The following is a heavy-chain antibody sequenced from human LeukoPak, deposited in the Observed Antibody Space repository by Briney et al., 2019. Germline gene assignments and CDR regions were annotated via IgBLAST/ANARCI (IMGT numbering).Heavy chain of an antibody. CDR1: GYTFTSYY. Sequence: ASVKVSCKASGYTFTSYYMHWVRQAPGQGLEWMGIINPSGGSTSYAQKFQGRVTMTRDTSTSTVYMELSSLRSEDTAVYYCARAVPRSYYYYYGMDVWGQGTTVTVSS. CDR2: INPSGGST. J-gene: IGHJ6*02. CDR3: ARAVPRSYYYYYGMDV. V-gene: IGHV1-46*01.